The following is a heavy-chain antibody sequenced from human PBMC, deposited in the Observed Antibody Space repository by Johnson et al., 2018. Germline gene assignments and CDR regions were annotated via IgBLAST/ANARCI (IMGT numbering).Heavy chain of an antibody. D-gene: IGHD5-18*01. CDR2: INPSGGST. V-gene: IGHV1-46*01. CDR1: GYTFTSYY. CDR3: ARDIGYSYGHGAFDI. J-gene: IGHJ3*02. Sequence: QVQLVQSGAEVKKPGASVKVSCKASGYTFTSYYMHWVRQAPGQGLEWMGIINPSGGSTSYAQKFQGRVTMTRDTSTSTVYMGLSSLRSEDTAVYYCARDIGYSYGHGAFDIWGQGTMVTVSS.